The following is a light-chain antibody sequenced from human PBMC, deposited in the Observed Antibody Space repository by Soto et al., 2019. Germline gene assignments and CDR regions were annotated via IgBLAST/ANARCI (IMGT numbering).Light chain of an antibody. Sequence: EIVLTQSPGTLSLSPVERATLSCRASQSVSNNYLAWYQQKPGQAPRLLIYGASNRATGIPDRFSVSGSGTDFTLTISRLEPEDFAVYYCQQYGSSGTFGQGTKVDIK. CDR1: QSVSNNY. V-gene: IGKV3-20*01. CDR3: QQYGSSGT. J-gene: IGKJ1*01. CDR2: GAS.